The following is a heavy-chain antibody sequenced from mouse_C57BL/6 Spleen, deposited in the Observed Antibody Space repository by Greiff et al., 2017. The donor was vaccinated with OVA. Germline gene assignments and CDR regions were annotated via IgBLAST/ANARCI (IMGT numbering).Heavy chain of an antibody. CDR3: VIYYGNYGYFDY. Sequence: VQLQQPGAELVMPGASVKLSCKASGYTFTSYWMHWVKQRPGQGLEWIGEIDPSDSYTNYNQKFKGKSTLTVDKSSSTAYMQLSSLTSEDSAVYYCVIYYGNYGYFDYWGQGTTLTVSS. J-gene: IGHJ2*01. V-gene: IGHV1-69*01. D-gene: IGHD2-1*01. CDR2: IDPSDSYT. CDR1: GYTFTSYW.